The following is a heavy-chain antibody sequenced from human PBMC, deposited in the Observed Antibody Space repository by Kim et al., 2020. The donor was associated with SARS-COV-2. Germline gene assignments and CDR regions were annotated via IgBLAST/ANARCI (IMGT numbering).Heavy chain of an antibody. J-gene: IGHJ4*01. CDR2: IRNDGSNK. D-gene: IGHD5-18*01. V-gene: IGHV3-33*06. CDR1: GFTFSSYG. Sequence: GGSLRLSCAASGFTFSSYGMNWVRQAPGKGLEWVAAIRNDGSNKYYADSVKGRFTISRDNSKNSLYLQMNSLRAEDTAVYYCAKGWRQEYFCVGRRAQG. CDR3: AKGWRQEYFCVGR.